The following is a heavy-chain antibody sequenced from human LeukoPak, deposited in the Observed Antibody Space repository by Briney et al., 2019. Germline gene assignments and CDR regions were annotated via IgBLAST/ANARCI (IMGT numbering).Heavy chain of an antibody. CDR2: INPSGGST. V-gene: IGHV1-46*01. CDR3: ARALHDRSGSDY. D-gene: IGHD3-22*01. Sequence: VASVKVSCKASGYTFTSYYMHWVRQAPGQGLEWMGIINPSGGSTTYAQKFQGRVTMTRDTSTSTVYMEVSSLRSEDTAVYYCARALHDRSGSDYWGQGTLVTVSS. CDR1: GYTFTSYY. J-gene: IGHJ4*02.